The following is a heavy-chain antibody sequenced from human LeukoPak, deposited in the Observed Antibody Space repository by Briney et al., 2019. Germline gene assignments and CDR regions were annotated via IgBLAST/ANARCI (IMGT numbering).Heavy chain of an antibody. D-gene: IGHD4-11*01. V-gene: IGHV3-21*01. J-gene: IGHJ6*03. CDR1: GFTFSSYS. CDR3: ARAVHLYSDSGSKAYYYYYMDV. CDR2: ISSSSSYI. Sequence: GGSLRLSCAASGFTFSSYSMNWVRQAPGKGLEWVSSISSSSSYIYYADSVKGRFTISRDNAKNSLYLHMNSLRAEDTAVYYCARAVHLYSDSGSKAYYYYYMDVWGKGTTVTISS.